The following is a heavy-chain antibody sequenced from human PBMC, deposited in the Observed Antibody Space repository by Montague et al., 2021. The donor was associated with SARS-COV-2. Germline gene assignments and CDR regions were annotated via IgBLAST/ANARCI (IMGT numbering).Heavy chain of an antibody. J-gene: IGHJ4*02. CDR1: GEPISGFF. CDR3: ARGVVAAPPMVDY. V-gene: IGHV4-4*07. Sequence: SETLSLTCSVSGEPISGFFWNWIRQPAGKGLEWIGRIYASGGTDYNPSLESRVTMSVDTSKNQFSLKVNSVTAADTAMYYCARGVVAAPPMVDYWGRGTLVTASS. CDR2: IYASGGT. D-gene: IGHD2-15*01.